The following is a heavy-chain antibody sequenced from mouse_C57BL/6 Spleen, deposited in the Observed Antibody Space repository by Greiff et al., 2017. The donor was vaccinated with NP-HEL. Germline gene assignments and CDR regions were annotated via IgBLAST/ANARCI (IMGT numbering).Heavy chain of an antibody. V-gene: IGHV5-16*01. Sequence: EVQRVESEGGLVQPGSSMKLSCTASGFTFSDYYMAWVRQVPEKGLEWVANINYDGSSTYYLDSLKSRFIISRDNAKNILYLQMSSLKSEDTATYYCARDGGGNYPFDYWGQGTTLTVSS. J-gene: IGHJ2*01. CDR2: INYDGSST. CDR3: ARDGGGNYPFDY. CDR1: GFTFSDYY. D-gene: IGHD2-1*01.